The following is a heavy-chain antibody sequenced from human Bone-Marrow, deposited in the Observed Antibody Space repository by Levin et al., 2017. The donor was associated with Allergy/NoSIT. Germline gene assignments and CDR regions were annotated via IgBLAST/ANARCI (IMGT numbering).Heavy chain of an antibody. J-gene: IGHJ4*02. CDR2: ISSSGSTI. CDR3: AITGGEPYGDYDSDY. D-gene: IGHD4-17*01. V-gene: IGHV3-11*01. Sequence: GESLKISCAASGFTFSDYYMSWIRQAPGKGLEWVSYISSSGSTIYYADSVKGRFTISRDNAKNSLYLQMNSLRAEDTAVYYCAITGGEPYGDYDSDYWGQGTLVTVSS. CDR1: GFTFSDYY.